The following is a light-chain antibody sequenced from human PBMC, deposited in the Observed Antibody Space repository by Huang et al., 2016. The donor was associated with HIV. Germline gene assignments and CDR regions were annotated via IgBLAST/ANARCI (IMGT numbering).Light chain of an antibody. CDR3: QHYGNWPPWT. J-gene: IGKJ1*01. CDR2: DSA. V-gene: IGKV3-15*01. CDR1: QAIKTS. Sequence: IAITQSPVTLSVSPGDRATLSCGASQAIKTSLAWYQQRLGQPPRLLIYDSAARATGVPARFSGSGSGTNFTLTISSLQSEDFAVYYCQHYGNWPPWTFGPGTKVEMK.